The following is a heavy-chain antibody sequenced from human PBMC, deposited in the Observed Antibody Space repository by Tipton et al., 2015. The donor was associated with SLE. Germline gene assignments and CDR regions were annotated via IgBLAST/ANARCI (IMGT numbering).Heavy chain of an antibody. CDR3: ARRWLQGGAFDI. D-gene: IGHD5-24*01. Sequence: AVSGFTFSSYEMNWVRQAPGKGLEWVSYISSSGSTIYYADSVKGRFTISRDNAKNSLYLQMNSLRAEDTAVYYCARRWLQGGAFDIWGQGTMVTVPS. V-gene: IGHV3-48*03. CDR2: ISSSGSTI. CDR1: GFTFSSYE. J-gene: IGHJ3*02.